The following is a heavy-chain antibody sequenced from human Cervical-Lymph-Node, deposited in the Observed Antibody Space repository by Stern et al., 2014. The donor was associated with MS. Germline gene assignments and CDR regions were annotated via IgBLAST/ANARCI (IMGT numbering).Heavy chain of an antibody. D-gene: IGHD3-10*01. V-gene: IGHV4-4*07. Sequence: QLQLQESGPGKVKPSETLSLTCSVSGGSISSYYCSWVRQPAGKGLEWIGRINTFGSTHFNPSLRSRITMSVDTSKTQFSLQLKSVPAADTAVYYCARGVLGFGEFPYGMDVWGQGTTVTVSS. CDR3: ARGVLGFGEFPYGMDV. J-gene: IGHJ6*02. CDR1: GGSISSYY. CDR2: INTFGST.